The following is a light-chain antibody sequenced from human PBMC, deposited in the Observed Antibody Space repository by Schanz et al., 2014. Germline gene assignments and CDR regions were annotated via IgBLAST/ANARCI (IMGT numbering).Light chain of an antibody. J-gene: IGLJ1*01. V-gene: IGLV2-14*02. CDR3: SSYAGNKYV. CDR2: EDS. CDR1: SSDVGSYNL. Sequence: SALTQPASVSGSPGQSITISCTGTSSDVGSYNLVSWYQQHPGKAPKLMIYEDSKRPSGVPDRFSGSKSGNTASLTVSGLQAEDEADYYCSSYAGNKYVFGTGTKLTVL.